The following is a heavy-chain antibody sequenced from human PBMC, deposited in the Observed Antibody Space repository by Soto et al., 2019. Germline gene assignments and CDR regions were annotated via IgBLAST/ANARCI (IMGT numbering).Heavy chain of an antibody. CDR1: GFTFSSYA. J-gene: IGHJ4*02. CDR2: ISGSGDST. D-gene: IGHD5-12*01. Sequence: EVQLLESGGGLVQPGGSLRLSCAASGFTFSSYAMNWVRQAPGKGLEWVSGISGSGDSTDYADSVKGRFTISRDNSKNTLYLQMNSLRAEDTAVHYCAKAVTSSGYEDALAYCGQGTLVTVSA. CDR3: AKAVTSSGYEDALAY. V-gene: IGHV3-23*01.